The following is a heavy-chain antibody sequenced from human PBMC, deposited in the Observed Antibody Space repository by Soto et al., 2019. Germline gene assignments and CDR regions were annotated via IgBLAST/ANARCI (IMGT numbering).Heavy chain of an antibody. CDR2: MSYGGNEK. D-gene: IGHD3-10*01. CDR1: GLTSRSYA. J-gene: IGHJ6*02. Sequence: QVQLVESGGGVIQPGRSLRLSCAASGLTSRSYAMHWVRQAPGKGLEWVAVMSYGGNEKYYADSVKGRFTISRDNSKNTLYLHMNSLRVEDTGVYYCAKVTSDRGYYYFAMDVWGQGTTVTVSS. CDR3: AKVTSDRGYYYFAMDV. V-gene: IGHV3-30*18.